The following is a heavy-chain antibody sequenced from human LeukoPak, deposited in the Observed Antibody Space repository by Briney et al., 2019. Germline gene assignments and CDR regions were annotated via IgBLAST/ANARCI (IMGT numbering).Heavy chain of an antibody. CDR3: ARDPVGSGSYPYYFDY. CDR1: GYTFTGYY. V-gene: IGHV1-2*02. D-gene: IGHD1-26*01. CDR2: INPNSGGT. J-gene: IGHJ4*02. Sequence: GASVKVSCKASGYTFTGYYMHWVRQAPGQGLEWMGWINPNSGGTNYAQKFQGRVTMTRDTSISTAYMELSRLRSDDTAVYYCARDPVGSGSYPYYFDYWGQGTLVTVSS.